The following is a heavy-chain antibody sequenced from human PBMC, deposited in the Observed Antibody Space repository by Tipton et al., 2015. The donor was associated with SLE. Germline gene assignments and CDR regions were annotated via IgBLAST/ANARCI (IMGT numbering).Heavy chain of an antibody. Sequence: TLSLTCTVSGGSISSGSYYWSWIRQPAGKGLEWIGYIYTSGSTNYNPPLKSRVTISVDTSKNQFSLKLSSVTAADTAVYYCARDGGQWLEYYYGMDVWGQGTTITVSS. CDR1: GGSISSGSYY. CDR3: ARDGGQWLEYYYGMDV. D-gene: IGHD6-19*01. CDR2: IYTSGST. V-gene: IGHV4-61*09. J-gene: IGHJ6*02.